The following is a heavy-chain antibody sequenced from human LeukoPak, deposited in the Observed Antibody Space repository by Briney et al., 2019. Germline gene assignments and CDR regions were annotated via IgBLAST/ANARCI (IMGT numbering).Heavy chain of an antibody. V-gene: IGHV1-18*01. CDR2: ISSGGNT. Sequence: ASVKVSCKATGYIFSNYGISWVRQAPGHGLEWMGWISSGGNTNYAPKFQDRATMTTDTSTSTAYMELRSLRYDDTAVYYCAREEQLVREGFDYWGQGTLVTVSS. CDR3: AREEQLVREGFDY. CDR1: GYIFSNYG. J-gene: IGHJ4*02. D-gene: IGHD6-6*01.